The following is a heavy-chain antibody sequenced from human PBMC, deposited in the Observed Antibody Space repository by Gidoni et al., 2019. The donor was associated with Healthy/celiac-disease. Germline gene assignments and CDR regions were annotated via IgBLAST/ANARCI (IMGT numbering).Heavy chain of an antibody. J-gene: IGHJ4*02. V-gene: IGHV1-69*04. Sequence: QVQLVQSGAEVKKPRSSVKVSCKASGGTFSSYAISWVRQAPGQGLEWMGRIIPILGIANYAQKFQGRVTITADKSTSTAYMELSSMRSEDTAVYYCARSYYYDSSGYPEGVFDYWGQGTLVTVSS. CDR1: GGTFSSYA. CDR3: ARSYYYDSSGYPEGVFDY. D-gene: IGHD3-22*01. CDR2: IIPILGIA.